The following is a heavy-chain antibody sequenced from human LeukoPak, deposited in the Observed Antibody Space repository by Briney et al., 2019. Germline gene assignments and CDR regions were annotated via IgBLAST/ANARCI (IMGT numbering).Heavy chain of an antibody. Sequence: GASVKVSCKASGGTFSSYAISWVRQAPGQGLEWMGMIIPIFGTPNYAQRFQGRITIAADELTITAYMGLTSLRSEDTAVYYCARPRGYSYGYDAFDIWGQGTMVTVSS. CDR1: GGTFSSYA. J-gene: IGHJ3*02. CDR2: IIPIFGTP. V-gene: IGHV1-69*13. D-gene: IGHD5-18*01. CDR3: ARPRGYSYGYDAFDI.